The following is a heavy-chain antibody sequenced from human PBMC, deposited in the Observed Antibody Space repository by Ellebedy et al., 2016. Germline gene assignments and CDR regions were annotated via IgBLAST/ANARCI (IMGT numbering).Heavy chain of an antibody. CDR1: GFTFSPHS. V-gene: IGHV3-21*01. D-gene: IGHD3-22*01. J-gene: IGHJ4*02. Sequence: GGSLRLSCAASGFTFSPHSMNWVRQAPGKGLEWVASISGSSAEILYADSVKGRFTISRDNAKDSLYLQMNSLRAEDTAVYYCARDADNSGFYYTDYFDYWGQGTLVTVSS. CDR2: ISGSSAEI. CDR3: ARDADNSGFYYTDYFDY.